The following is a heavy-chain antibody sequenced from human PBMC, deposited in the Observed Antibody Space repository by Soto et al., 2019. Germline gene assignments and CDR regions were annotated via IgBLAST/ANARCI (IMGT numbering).Heavy chain of an antibody. V-gene: IGHV3-73*01. D-gene: IGHD3-10*01. Sequence: GGSLRLSCAASGFTFSGSAMHWVRQASGKGLEWVGRIRSKANSYATAYAASVKGRFTISRDDSKNTAYLQMNSLKTEDTAVYYCTSHFPDYYGSGVYYFDYWGKGTLVTVSS. J-gene: IGHJ4*02. CDR3: TSHFPDYYGSGVYYFDY. CDR2: IRSKANSYAT. CDR1: GFTFSGSA.